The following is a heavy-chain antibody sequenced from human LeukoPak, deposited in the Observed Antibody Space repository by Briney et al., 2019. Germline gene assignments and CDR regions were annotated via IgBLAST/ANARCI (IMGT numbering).Heavy chain of an antibody. CDR1: GFIFTTYT. V-gene: IGHV3-30-3*01. Sequence: PGRSLRLSCAASGFIFTTYTMHWVRQAPGKGLEWVAVLSYDGSNKYYADSVRGRFTITRDNSKSTLYLQMNSLSAEDTAVYYCARASHYDSSGYYSPHFDYWGQGILVTVSS. CDR2: LSYDGSNK. CDR3: ARASHYDSSGYYSPHFDY. D-gene: IGHD3-22*01. J-gene: IGHJ4*02.